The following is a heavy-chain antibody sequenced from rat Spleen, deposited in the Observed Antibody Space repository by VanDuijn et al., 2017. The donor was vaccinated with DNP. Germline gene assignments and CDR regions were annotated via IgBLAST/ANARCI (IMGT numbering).Heavy chain of an antibody. V-gene: IGHV3-1*01. CDR3: ARWTRYFDY. CDR1: GYSITSNY. J-gene: IGHJ2*01. CDR2: ISYSGST. D-gene: IGHD1-7*01. Sequence: EVQLQESGSGLVKPSQSLSLTCSVIGYSITSNYWGWIRKFPGNKMEYIGHISYSGSTNYNPSLKSRISITRDTSSNHFFLHLNYVTTEDTATYYCARWTRYFDYWGQGVMVTVSS.